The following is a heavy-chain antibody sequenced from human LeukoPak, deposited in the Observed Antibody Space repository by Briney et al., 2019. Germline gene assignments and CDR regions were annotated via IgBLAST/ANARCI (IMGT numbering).Heavy chain of an antibody. D-gene: IGHD3-10*01. J-gene: IGHJ4*02. Sequence: KTSETLSLTCAVYGGSFSGYYWSWIRQPPGKGLEWIGEINHSGSTNYNPSLKSRVTISVDTSKNQFSLKLSSATAADTAVYYCATARPRISGFDYWGQGTLVTVSS. CDR1: GGSFSGYY. CDR2: INHSGST. V-gene: IGHV4-34*01. CDR3: ATARPRISGFDY.